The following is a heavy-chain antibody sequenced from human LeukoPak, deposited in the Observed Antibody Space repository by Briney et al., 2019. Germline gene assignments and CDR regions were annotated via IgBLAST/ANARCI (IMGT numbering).Heavy chain of an antibody. D-gene: IGHD2-8*01. CDR2: ISGSGAGT. Sequence: PGGSLRLSCAVSGFTFSCYAMNWVRQAPGKGLEWVSGISGSGAGTYYADSVKGRFTISRDNSKNTLYLQMNSLRAEDTAVYYCAKMVREFYTISYYFDYWGQGTLVTVSS. J-gene: IGHJ4*02. CDR1: GFTFSCYA. CDR3: AKMVREFYTISYYFDY. V-gene: IGHV3-23*01.